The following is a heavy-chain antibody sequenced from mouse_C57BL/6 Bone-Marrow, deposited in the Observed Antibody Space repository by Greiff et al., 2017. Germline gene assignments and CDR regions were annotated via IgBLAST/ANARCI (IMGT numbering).Heavy chain of an antibody. V-gene: IGHV1-55*01. CDR2: IYPSSGRT. Sequence: QVQLKQPGAELVKPGASVKMSCKASGYTFTSYWITWVKQRPGQGLEWIGDIYPSSGRTNYNEMFKSKAILTVDTSSNTAYMQLSSLTSEDSAVFYCARAGPLGLGFDYWGQGTTLTVAS. CDR1: GYTFTSYW. D-gene: IGHD4-1*01. CDR3: ARAGPLGLGFDY. J-gene: IGHJ2*01.